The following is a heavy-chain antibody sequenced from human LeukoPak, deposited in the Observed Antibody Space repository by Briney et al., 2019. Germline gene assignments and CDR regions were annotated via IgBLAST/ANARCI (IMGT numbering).Heavy chain of an antibody. V-gene: IGHV3-21*01. D-gene: IGHD5-18*01. CDR1: GFTFSSYS. Sequence: GGSLRLSCAASGFTFSSYSMNWVGQTPGKGLEWVSSISPPSTYIYYADSVKGRFTISRDNAKNYLYLQMNSLRGQDTTVYYCTIHMYDGYEGSSDTTMVRSPWGQGTLVTVSS. J-gene: IGHJ5*02. CDR3: TIHMYDGYEGSSDTTMVRSP. CDR2: ISPPSTYI.